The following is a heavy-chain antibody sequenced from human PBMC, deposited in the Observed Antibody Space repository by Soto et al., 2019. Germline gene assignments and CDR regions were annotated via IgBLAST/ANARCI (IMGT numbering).Heavy chain of an antibody. D-gene: IGHD3-3*01. CDR3: ARAITEAMYDFGSALRGGMDV. CDR1: GFTFSSNG. CDR2: IWYDGSDK. Sequence: PGGSLRLSCAASGFTFSSNGMHWVRQAPGKGLEWVALIWYDGSDKYYADSVKGRFTISRDNSKNTLYLQMNSLRAEDTAVYYCARAITEAMYDFGSALRGGMDVWGKGTMVTVSS. V-gene: IGHV3-33*01. J-gene: IGHJ6*04.